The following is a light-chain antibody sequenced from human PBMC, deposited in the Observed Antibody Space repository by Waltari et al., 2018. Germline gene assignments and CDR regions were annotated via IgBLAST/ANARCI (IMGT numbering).Light chain of an antibody. V-gene: IGLV3-25*03. J-gene: IGLJ3*02. Sequence: SYELTQSPSMSVSPGQTARITCSADAFPRQFAYWYQQKPGQAPVMVIYKDRERPSGIPERFSGSKSGTTATLTISGVQAEDEADYYCQSTDSSGILFGGGTKLAVL. CDR1: AFPRQF. CDR3: QSTDSSGIL. CDR2: KDR.